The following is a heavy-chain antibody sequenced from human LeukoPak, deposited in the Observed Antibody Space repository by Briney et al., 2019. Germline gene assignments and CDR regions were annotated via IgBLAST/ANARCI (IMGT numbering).Heavy chain of an antibody. CDR2: INPNSGGT. CDR1: GYTFTGYY. D-gene: IGHD3-9*01. J-gene: IGHJ4*02. CDR3: ARGLDYDTLTGYFRDY. Sequence: ASVKVSCKASGYTFTGYYMHWVRQAPGQGLEWMGRINPNSGGTNYAQKFQGRVTMTRDTSISTAYMELSRLRSDDTAMYYCARGLDYDTLTGYFRDYWGQGTLVTVSS. V-gene: IGHV1-2*06.